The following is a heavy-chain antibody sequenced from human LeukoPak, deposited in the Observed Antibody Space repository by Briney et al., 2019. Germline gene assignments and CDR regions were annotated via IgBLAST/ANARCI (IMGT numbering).Heavy chain of an antibody. CDR3: ARYSSGWYWYFDL. Sequence: SETLSLTCTVSGGSISSYYWSWLRQPPGKGLEWIGYIYYSGSTNYNPSLKSRVTISVDTSKNQFSLKLSSVTAADTAVYYCARYSSGWYWYFDLWGRGTLVTVSS. J-gene: IGHJ2*01. D-gene: IGHD6-19*01. CDR2: IYYSGST. CDR1: GGSISSYY. V-gene: IGHV4-59*01.